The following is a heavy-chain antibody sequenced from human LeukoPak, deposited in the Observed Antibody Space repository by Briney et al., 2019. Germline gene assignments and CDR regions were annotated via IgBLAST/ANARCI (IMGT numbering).Heavy chain of an antibody. CDR1: GYTFTSYG. V-gene: IGHV1-69*13. J-gene: IGHJ4*02. D-gene: IGHD4-23*01. CDR2: IIPIFGTA. Sequence: SVKVSCKASGYTFTSYGISWVRQAPGQGLEWMGGIIPIFGTANYAQKFQGRVTITADESTSTAYMELSSLRSEDTAVYYCARNYGGTRDFDYWGQGTLVTVSS. CDR3: ARNYGGTRDFDY.